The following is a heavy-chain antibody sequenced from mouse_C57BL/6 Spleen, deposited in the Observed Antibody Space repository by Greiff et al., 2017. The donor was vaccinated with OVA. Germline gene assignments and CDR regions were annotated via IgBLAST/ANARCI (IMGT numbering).Heavy chain of an antibody. CDR2: INPNNGGT. V-gene: IGHV1-18*01. CDR3: ARGAYYSPPYAMDY. D-gene: IGHD2-12*01. CDR1: GYTFTDYN. J-gene: IGHJ4*01. Sequence: EVQLQQSGPELVKPGASVKIPCKASGYTFTDYNMDWVKQSHGKSLEWIGDINPNNGGTIYNQKFKGKATLTVDKSSSTAYMELRSLTSEDTAVYYCARGAYYSPPYAMDYWGQGTSVTVSS.